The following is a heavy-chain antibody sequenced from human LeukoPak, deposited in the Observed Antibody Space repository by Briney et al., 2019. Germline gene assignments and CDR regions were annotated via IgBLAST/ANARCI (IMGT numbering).Heavy chain of an antibody. Sequence: GGSLRLSCAASGFTFSSYGMHWVRQAPGKGLEWVAFIRYDGSNKYYADSVKGRFTISRDNSKNTLYLQMNSLRAEDTAVYYCAKKRPLRDYYGSGSYGGGVDYWGQGTLVTVSS. V-gene: IGHV3-30*02. CDR1: GFTFSSYG. CDR3: AKKRPLRDYYGSGSYGGGVDY. D-gene: IGHD3-10*01. J-gene: IGHJ4*02. CDR2: IRYDGSNK.